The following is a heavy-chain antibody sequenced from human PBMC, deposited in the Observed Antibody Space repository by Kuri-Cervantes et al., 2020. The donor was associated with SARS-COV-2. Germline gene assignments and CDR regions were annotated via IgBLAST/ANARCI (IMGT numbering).Heavy chain of an antibody. D-gene: IGHD6-19*01. Sequence: SETLSLTCAVSGGSISSSNWWSWVRQPPGKGLEWIGEIYHSGSTNYNPSLKSRVTISVDKSKNQFSLKLSSVTAADTAVYHCARYSSAWHPLGMDVWGQGTTVTVSS. V-gene: IGHV4-4*02. J-gene: IGHJ6*02. CDR3: ARYSSAWHPLGMDV. CDR1: GGSISSSNW. CDR2: IYHSGST.